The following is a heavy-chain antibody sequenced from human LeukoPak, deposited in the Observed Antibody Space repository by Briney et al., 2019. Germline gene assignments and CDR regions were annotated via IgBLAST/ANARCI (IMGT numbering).Heavy chain of an antibody. CDR1: GFTFSDYY. CDR3: ARVLRVVVIKGDAFDI. J-gene: IGHJ3*02. Sequence: PGGSLRLSCAASGFTFSDYYMSWIRQAPGKGLEWVSYISSSSSTIYYADSVKGRFTISRDNAKNSLYLQMNSLRAEDTAVYYCARVLRVVVIKGDAFDIWGQGTMVTVSS. V-gene: IGHV3-11*04. CDR2: ISSSSSTI. D-gene: IGHD3-22*01.